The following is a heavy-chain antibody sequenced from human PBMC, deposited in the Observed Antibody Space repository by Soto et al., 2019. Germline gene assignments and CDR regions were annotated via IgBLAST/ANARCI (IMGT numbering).Heavy chain of an antibody. CDR1: GGTFSSYA. V-gene: IGHV1-69*13. D-gene: IGHD2-15*01. CDR2: IIPIFGTA. J-gene: IGHJ4*02. Sequence: ASVKVSCKASGGTFSSYAISWVRQAPGQGLEWMGGIIPIFGTANYAQKFQGRVTITADESTSTAYMELSSLRSEDTAVYYCAMAPLKGYCSGGSCPQFDYWGQGTLVTVSS. CDR3: AMAPLKGYCSGGSCPQFDY.